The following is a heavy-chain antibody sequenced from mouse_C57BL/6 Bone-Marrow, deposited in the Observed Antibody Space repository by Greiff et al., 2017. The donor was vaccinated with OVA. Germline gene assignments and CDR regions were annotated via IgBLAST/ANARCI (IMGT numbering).Heavy chain of an antibody. Sequence: QVHVKQSGAELVRPGASVTLSCKASGYTFTDYEMHWVKQTPMHGLEWIGAIDPETGGTAYNQKFKGKAILTADKSSSTAYMELRSLTSEDSAVYYCTRAGTGYWGQGTTLTVSS. CDR2: IDPETGGT. J-gene: IGHJ2*01. CDR3: TRAGTGY. D-gene: IGHD4-1*01. V-gene: IGHV1-15*01. CDR1: GYTFTDYE.